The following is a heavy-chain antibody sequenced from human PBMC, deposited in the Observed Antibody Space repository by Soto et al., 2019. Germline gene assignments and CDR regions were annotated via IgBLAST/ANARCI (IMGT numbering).Heavy chain of an antibody. CDR1: GFTFSDYY. J-gene: IGHJ4*02. CDR3: AREKTAMVTVDY. V-gene: IGHV3-11*01. Sequence: VGSLRLSCAASGFTFSDYYMSWIRQAPGKGLEWVSYITSSGSTIYYADSVKGRSTISRDNAKNSLYLQMNSLRAEDTAVYYCAREKTAMVTVDYWGQGTLVTVSS. D-gene: IGHD5-18*01. CDR2: ITSSGSTI.